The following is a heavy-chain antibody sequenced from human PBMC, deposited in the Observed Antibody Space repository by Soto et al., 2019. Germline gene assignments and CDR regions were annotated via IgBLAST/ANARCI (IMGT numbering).Heavy chain of an antibody. V-gene: IGHV3-13*01. CDR3: ARWGGNDNWYFDL. CDR2: IGTGGET. D-gene: IGHD1-1*01. CDR1: GFTFRSHE. Sequence: GGSLRLSCAGPGFTFRSHEMHWVRQGTGKGLEWVSGIGTGGETYYPGSVKGRFTISRENAKDSLYLQMNSLRSGDTAVYYCARWGGNDNWYFDLWGRGTLVTVS. J-gene: IGHJ2*01.